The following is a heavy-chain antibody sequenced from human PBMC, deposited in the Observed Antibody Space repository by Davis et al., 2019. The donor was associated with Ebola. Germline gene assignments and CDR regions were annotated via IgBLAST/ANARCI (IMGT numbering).Heavy chain of an antibody. CDR2: IYYSGST. CDR1: GGSISSYY. V-gene: IGHV4-59*12. CDR3: ARAQPFFRRFDY. D-gene: IGHD3-3*01. Sequence: SETLSLTCTVSGGSISSYYWSWIRQPPGKGLEWIGSIYYSGSTYYNPSLKSRVTISVDTSKNQFSLKLSSVTAADTAVYYCARAQPFFRRFDYWGQGTLVTVSS. J-gene: IGHJ4*02.